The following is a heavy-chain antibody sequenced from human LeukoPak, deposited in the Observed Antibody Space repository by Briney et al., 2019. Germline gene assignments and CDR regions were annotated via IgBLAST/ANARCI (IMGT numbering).Heavy chain of an antibody. CDR2: IKQDGSEK. D-gene: IGHD6-13*01. CDR3: ATSAGGHPYYFDY. CDR1: GFTFSSYW. J-gene: IGHJ4*01. Sequence: GGSLRLSCAASGFTFSSYWMTWVRQAPGKGLEWVANIKQDGSEKFYVDSVKGRFTISRDNAKNSLYLQMNSPRGEDTAVYYCATSAGGHPYYFDYWGHGTLVTVSS. V-gene: IGHV3-7*05.